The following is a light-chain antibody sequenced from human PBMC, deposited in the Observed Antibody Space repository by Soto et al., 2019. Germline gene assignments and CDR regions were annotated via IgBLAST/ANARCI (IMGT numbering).Light chain of an antibody. CDR2: GAS. V-gene: IGKV3-20*01. CDR3: QQYGSPPT. CDR1: QSFSSSY. J-gene: IGKJ5*01. Sequence: EIVLTQSPGTLSLSPGERATLSCRASQSFSSSYLAWYQQKPGQAPRLLIYGASSRATGIPDRFSGSGSGTDFTLTISRLEPEDFAVYYCQQYGSPPTFGQGTRLEIK.